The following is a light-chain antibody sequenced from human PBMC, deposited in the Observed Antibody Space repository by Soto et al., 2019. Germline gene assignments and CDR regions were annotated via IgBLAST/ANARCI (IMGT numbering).Light chain of an antibody. CDR1: QSVSGSY. CDR2: GAS. J-gene: IGKJ3*01. CDR3: QQYYGSPFT. Sequence: EIVLTQSPGTLSLSPGERATLSCRASQSVSGSYLAWYQQQPGQAPRLLIDGASSRATVIPDRFSGSGSGTDFTLTISRLEPEDFAVYYCQQYYGSPFTFGPGTKVDIK. V-gene: IGKV3-20*01.